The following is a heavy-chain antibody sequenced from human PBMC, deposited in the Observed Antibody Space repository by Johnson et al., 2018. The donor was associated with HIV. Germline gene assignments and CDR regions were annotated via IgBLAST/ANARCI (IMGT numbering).Heavy chain of an antibody. V-gene: IGHV3-66*01. D-gene: IGHD2-21*02. CDR3: TRGGGAYCGGNCLRAFDI. CDR2: IYSGGTI. J-gene: IGHJ3*02. Sequence: VQLVESGGGLVQPGGSLRLSCATSGVTVSRTYMSWVRQAPGKGLEWVSVIYSGGTIYYADSVKGRFPIPRDNSMNTLYLQMNSLRTEDTALYYCTRGGGAYCGGNCLRAFDIWGRGTMVTVSS. CDR1: GVTVSRTY.